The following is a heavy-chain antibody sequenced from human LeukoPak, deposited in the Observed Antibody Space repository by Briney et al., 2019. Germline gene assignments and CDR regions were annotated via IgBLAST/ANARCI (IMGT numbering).Heavy chain of an antibody. CDR2: IYYSGST. CDR3: AREVPSSGWGSGIDY. D-gene: IGHD6-19*01. CDR1: GGSISSGGYY. Sequence: SQTLSLTCTVSGGSISSGGYYWSWIRQHPGKGLEWIGYIYYSGSTYYNPSLKSRVTISVDTSKNQFSLKLSSVTAADTAVYYCAREVPSSGWGSGIDYWGQGTLVTVSS. V-gene: IGHV4-31*03. J-gene: IGHJ4*02.